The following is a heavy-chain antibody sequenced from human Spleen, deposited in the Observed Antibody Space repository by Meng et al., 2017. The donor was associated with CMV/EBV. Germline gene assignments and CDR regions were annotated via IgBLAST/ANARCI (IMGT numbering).Heavy chain of an antibody. CDR1: GFTFSSYA. Sequence: GESLKISCAASGFTFSSYAMHWVCQAPGKGLEWVAVISYDGSNKYYADSVKGRFTISRDNSKNTLYLQMNSLRAEDTAVYYCARADTAMVFGTFDYWGQGTLVTVSS. V-gene: IGHV3-30-3*01. CDR3: ARADTAMVFGTFDY. D-gene: IGHD5-18*01. J-gene: IGHJ4*02. CDR2: ISYDGSNK.